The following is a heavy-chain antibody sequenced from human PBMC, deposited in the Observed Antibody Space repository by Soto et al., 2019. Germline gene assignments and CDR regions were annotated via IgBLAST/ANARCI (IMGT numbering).Heavy chain of an antibody. Sequence: GESLKISCKGSGYSFTSYWIGWVRQMPGKGLEWMGIIYPGDSDTRYSPSFQGQVTISADKSMSTAYLQWSSLKASDTAMYYCARLGGLRFAPYYYMDVWGKGTTVTVSS. D-gene: IGHD5-12*01. CDR1: GYSFTSYW. CDR3: ARLGGLRFAPYYYMDV. V-gene: IGHV5-51*01. CDR2: IYPGDSDT. J-gene: IGHJ6*03.